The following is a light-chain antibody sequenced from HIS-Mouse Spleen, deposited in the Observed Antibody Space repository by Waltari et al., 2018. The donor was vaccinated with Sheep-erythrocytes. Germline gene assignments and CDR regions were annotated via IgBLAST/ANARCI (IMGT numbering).Light chain of an antibody. CDR1: QGISSD. V-gene: IGKV1-9*01. Sequence: DIQLTQSPSFLSASVGDRGTITCRASQGISSDLAWYQQKPGKAPKLPLYAASTLQRGVPSRFRGSGSETEFTLTISSLQPEDFATYYCKQLNSYPHTFGQGTKLEIK. CDR3: KQLNSYPHT. J-gene: IGKJ2*01. CDR2: AAS.